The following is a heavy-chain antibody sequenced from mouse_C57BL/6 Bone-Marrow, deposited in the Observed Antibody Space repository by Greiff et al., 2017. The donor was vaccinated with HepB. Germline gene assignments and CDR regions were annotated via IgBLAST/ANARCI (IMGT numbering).Heavy chain of an antibody. CDR3: ARYDFHFAY. Sequence: QVQLKESGPELVKPGASVKISCKASGYAFSSSWMNWVKQRPGKGLEWIGRIYPGDGDTNYNGKFKGKATLTADKSSSTAYMQLSSLTSEDSAVYFCARYDFHFAYWGQGTLVTVSA. D-gene: IGHD2-4*01. CDR1: GYAFSSSW. J-gene: IGHJ3*01. V-gene: IGHV1-82*01. CDR2: IYPGDGDT.